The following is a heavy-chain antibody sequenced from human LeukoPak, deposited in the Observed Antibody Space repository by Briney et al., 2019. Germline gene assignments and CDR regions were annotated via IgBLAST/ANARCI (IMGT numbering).Heavy chain of an antibody. D-gene: IGHD2-21*02. CDR1: GFTFGTYW. Sequence: GGSLRLSCAASGFTFGTYWVSWVRQAPGKGLEWVANIKRDASEKYYVDSVMGRFTISRDNAKNSLFLQMNGLGGEDTAVYYCARWVTSPHFGLDVWGQGTTVTVSS. J-gene: IGHJ6*02. V-gene: IGHV3-7*05. CDR2: IKRDASEK. CDR3: ARWVTSPHFGLDV.